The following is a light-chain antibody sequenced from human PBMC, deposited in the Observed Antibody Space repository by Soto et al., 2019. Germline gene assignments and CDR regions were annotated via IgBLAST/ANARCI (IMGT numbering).Light chain of an antibody. CDR3: QRYGRT. CDR2: VAS. CDR1: QSVSSSY. J-gene: IGKJ1*01. Sequence: ELVLTQSPGTLSLSPGEIATLSFRANQSVSSSYLAWSQHKRRLAPRLLIYVASSRDTGIPDRFRGSGSGTDFTLTISRLEPQAYDVYYCQRYGRTFGQGTKVEIK. V-gene: IGKV3-20*01.